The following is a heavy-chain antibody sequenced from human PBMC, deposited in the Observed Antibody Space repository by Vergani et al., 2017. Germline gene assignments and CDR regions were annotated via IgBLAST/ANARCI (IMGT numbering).Heavy chain of an antibody. CDR3: AKQYFVSGNYLFDY. J-gene: IGHJ4*02. CDR2: ISGSGVSA. Sequence: VQLQESGPRLVKPSETLSLICSVSGYSISSGYFWGWVRQAPGKGLEWVSGISGSGVSAYYTDSVKGRFTISRDNSKNMLFLQMNNLRTEDTAIYYCAKQYFVSGNYLFDYWGQGTLVTVSS. D-gene: IGHD3-10*01. V-gene: IGHV3-23*01. CDR1: GYSISSGYF.